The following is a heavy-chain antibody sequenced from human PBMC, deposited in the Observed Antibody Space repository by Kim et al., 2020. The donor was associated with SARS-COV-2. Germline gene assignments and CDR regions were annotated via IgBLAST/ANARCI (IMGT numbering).Heavy chain of an antibody. V-gene: IGHV1-69*04. CDR2: IIPILGIA. D-gene: IGHD3-10*01. CDR3: ASSGTLSMVRGVIINTPVDY. CDR1: GGTFSSYA. Sequence: SVKVSCKASGGTFSSYAISWVRQAPGQGLEWMGRIIPILGIANYAQKFQGRVTITADKSTRTAYMELSSLRSEDTAVYYCASSGTLSMVRGVIINTPVDYWGQGTLVTVSS. J-gene: IGHJ4*02.